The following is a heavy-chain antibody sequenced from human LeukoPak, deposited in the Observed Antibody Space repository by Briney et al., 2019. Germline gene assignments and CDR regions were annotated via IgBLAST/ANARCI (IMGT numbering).Heavy chain of an antibody. Sequence: SETLSLTCAVSGGSISSGGYYWSWIRQHPGKGLEWIGYIYYSGSTYYNPSLKSRVTISVDTSKNQFSLKLSSVTAADTAVYYCARDRCSGGSCYYFDYWGQGTLVTVSS. CDR1: GGSISSGGYY. V-gene: IGHV4-31*11. CDR2: IYYSGST. J-gene: IGHJ4*02. CDR3: ARDRCSGGSCYYFDY. D-gene: IGHD2-15*01.